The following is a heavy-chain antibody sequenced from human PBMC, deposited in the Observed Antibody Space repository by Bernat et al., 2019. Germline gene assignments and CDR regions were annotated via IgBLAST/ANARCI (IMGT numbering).Heavy chain of an antibody. Sequence: QVQLVQSGAEVKKPGASVKVSCKASGYTFTGYYMHWVRQAPGQGLEWMGWINPNSGGTNYAQKFQGWVTMTRDTSISTAYMELSRLRSDDTAVYYGAGGGGFGELLRGFHYYYGMDVWGQGTTVTVSS. D-gene: IGHD3-10*01. V-gene: IGHV1-2*04. J-gene: IGHJ6*02. CDR2: INPNSGGT. CDR3: AGGGGFGELLRGFHYYYGMDV. CDR1: GYTFTGYY.